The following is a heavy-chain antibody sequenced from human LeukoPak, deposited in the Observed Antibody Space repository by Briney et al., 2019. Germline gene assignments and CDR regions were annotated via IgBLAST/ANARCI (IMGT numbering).Heavy chain of an antibody. Sequence: GGSLRLSCAASGFTFDDYGMSWVRQAPGKGLEWVSGINWNGGSTGYADSVKGRFTISRDNAKNSLYLQMNSLRAEDTALYYCARVGYYDLWSGYFAGPYYYYMDVWGKGTTVTVSS. V-gene: IGHV3-20*04. CDR1: GFTFDDYG. CDR2: INWNGGST. J-gene: IGHJ6*03. CDR3: ARVGYYDLWSGYFAGPYYYYMDV. D-gene: IGHD3-3*01.